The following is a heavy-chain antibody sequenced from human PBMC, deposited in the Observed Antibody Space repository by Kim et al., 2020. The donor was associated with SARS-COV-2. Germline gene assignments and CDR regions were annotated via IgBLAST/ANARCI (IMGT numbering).Heavy chain of an antibody. J-gene: IGHJ5*02. V-gene: IGHV1-3*01. CDR1: GYTFTSYA. CDR2: INAGNGNT. CDR3: ARGSSWLRFLAKNWFDP. Sequence: ASVNVSCKASGYTFTSYAMHWVRQAPGQRLEWMGWINAGNGNTKYSQKFQGRVTITRDTSASTAYMELSSLRSEDTAVYYCARGSSWLRFLAKNWFDPWGQGTLVTVSS. D-gene: IGHD6-13*01.